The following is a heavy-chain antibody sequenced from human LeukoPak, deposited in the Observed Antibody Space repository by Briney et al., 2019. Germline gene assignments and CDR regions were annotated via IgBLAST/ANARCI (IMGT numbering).Heavy chain of an antibody. V-gene: IGHV3-30*04. CDR3: ARGVGYCSSTSCRSRFDP. CDR2: ISSDGSNK. CDR1: RFTFSNYV. J-gene: IGHJ5*02. D-gene: IGHD2-2*01. Sequence: GGSLRLSCAVSRFTFSNYVMHWVRQAPGKGLEWVAVISSDGSNKYYADSVKGRFTISRDNSKNTLYLQMNSLRAEDTAVYYCARGVGYCSSTSCRSRFDPWGQGTLVTVSS.